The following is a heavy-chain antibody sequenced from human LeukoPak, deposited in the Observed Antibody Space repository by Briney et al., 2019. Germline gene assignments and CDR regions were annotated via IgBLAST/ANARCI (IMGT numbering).Heavy chain of an antibody. V-gene: IGHV3-7*01. Sequence: HPGRSPRLSCAPAGLTSVNDWMSWVRQAPGKGRGWVANIKQVGSAKYNVDSVKGRFTISRDNAKKSLYLQMNSLSAEATAVYYCARVLYGPFDYWGQGTLVTVSS. CDR2: IKQVGSAK. CDR3: ARVLYGPFDY. CDR1: GLTSVNDW. J-gene: IGHJ4*02. D-gene: IGHD2-8*01.